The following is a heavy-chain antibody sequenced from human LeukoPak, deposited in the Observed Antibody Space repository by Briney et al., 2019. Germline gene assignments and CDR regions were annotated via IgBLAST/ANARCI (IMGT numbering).Heavy chain of an antibody. CDR1: GGSISGYY. D-gene: IGHD5-18*01. CDR3: ARGGRARYNYGFDP. Sequence: SETLSLTCTVPGGSISGYYWSWIRQPPGKGLEWIGYVHYSGSTNYNPSLKSRVNMSADTSKNKLPLKLSSVTAADTAVYYCARGGRARYNYGFDPWGQGTLVIVSS. J-gene: IGHJ5*02. CDR2: VHYSGST. V-gene: IGHV4-59*03.